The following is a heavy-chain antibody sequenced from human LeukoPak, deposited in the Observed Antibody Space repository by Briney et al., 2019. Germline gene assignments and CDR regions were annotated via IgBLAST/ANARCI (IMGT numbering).Heavy chain of an antibody. CDR2: ISSSGSTI. CDR3: ARDYYDSSGYILYFDY. D-gene: IGHD3-22*01. Sequence: GGSLRLSCAASGFTFSSYEMNWVRQAPGKGLEWVSYISSSGSTIYYADSVKGRLTISRDNAKNSLYLQMNSLRAEDTAVYYCARDYYDSSGYILYFDYWGQGTLVTVSS. V-gene: IGHV3-48*03. CDR1: GFTFSSYE. J-gene: IGHJ4*02.